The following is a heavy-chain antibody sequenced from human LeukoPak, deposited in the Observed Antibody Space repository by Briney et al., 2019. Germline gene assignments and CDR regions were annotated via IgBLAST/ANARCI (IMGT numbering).Heavy chain of an antibody. CDR3: ARVPHYDILTGYYKDGMDV. CDR2: ISSSSSYI. CDR1: GFTFRSYS. Sequence: PGGSLRLSCAASGFTFRSYSMNWVRQAPGKGLEWVSSISSSSSYIYYADSVKGRFTISRDNAKNSLYLQMNSLRAEDTAVYYCARVPHYDILTGYYKDGMDVWGQGTTVTVSS. D-gene: IGHD3-9*01. V-gene: IGHV3-21*01. J-gene: IGHJ6*02.